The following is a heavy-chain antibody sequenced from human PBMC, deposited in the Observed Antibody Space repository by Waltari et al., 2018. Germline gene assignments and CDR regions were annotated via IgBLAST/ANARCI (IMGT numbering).Heavy chain of an antibody. D-gene: IGHD1-1*01. CDR1: GFTFRNHW. V-gene: IGHV3-7*03. CDR2: KEPDGGEK. J-gene: IGHJ4*02. Sequence: VFLVESGGGLVQPGGSLRVSCAASGFTFRNHWMSWVSQPPGKGGEWGANKEPDGGEKNYVDSVKGRFTISRDNAHNAVHLQMNSLRPEDTAVYYCARLWNGPDSWGQGALVTVSS. CDR3: ARLWNGPDS.